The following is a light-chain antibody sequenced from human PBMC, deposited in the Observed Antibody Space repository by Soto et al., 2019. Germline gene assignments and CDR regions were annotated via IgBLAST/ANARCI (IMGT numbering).Light chain of an antibody. Sequence: SYELTQPPSVSVSPGQTASITCSGDKLGDKYACWYQQKPGQSPVLVIYQDSKRPSGIPERFSGSNSGNTATLTISGTQAMDEAYYYCQAWDSRTAVFGGGTKLTVL. V-gene: IGLV3-1*01. J-gene: IGLJ2*01. CDR1: KLGDKY. CDR3: QAWDSRTAV. CDR2: QDS.